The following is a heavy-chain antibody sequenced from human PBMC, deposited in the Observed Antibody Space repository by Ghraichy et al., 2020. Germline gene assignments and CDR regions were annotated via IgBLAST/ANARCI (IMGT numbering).Heavy chain of an antibody. D-gene: IGHD5-12*01. Sequence: GESLNISCAASGFTFSSYAMHWVRQAPGKGLEWVAVISYDGSNKYYADSVKGRFTISRDNSKNTLYLQMNSLRAEDTAVYYCARGQVVATLVWFDYWGQGTLVTVSS. CDR1: GFTFSSYA. J-gene: IGHJ4*02. CDR3: ARGQVVATLVWFDY. V-gene: IGHV3-30*04. CDR2: ISYDGSNK.